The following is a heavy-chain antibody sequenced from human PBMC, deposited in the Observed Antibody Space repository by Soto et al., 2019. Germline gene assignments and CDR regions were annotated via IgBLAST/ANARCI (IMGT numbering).Heavy chain of an antibody. V-gene: IGHV3-33*01. CDR2: IWYDGSNK. J-gene: IGHJ4*02. CDR3: ARVNYYDSSGYPHDDY. Sequence: PGGSLRLSCAASGFTFSSYGMHWVRQAPGKGLEWVAVIWYDGSNKYYADSVKGRFTISRDNSKNTLYLQMNSLRAEDTAVYYCARVNYYDSSGYPHDDYWGQGTLVTVSS. CDR1: GFTFSSYG. D-gene: IGHD3-22*01.